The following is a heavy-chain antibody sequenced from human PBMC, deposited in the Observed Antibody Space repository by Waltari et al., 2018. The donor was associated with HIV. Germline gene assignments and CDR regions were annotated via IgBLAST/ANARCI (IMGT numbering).Heavy chain of an antibody. CDR3: ARSADYYGSGATEYFQD. CDR2: INTGGST. Sequence: QVRLQQWGAGLLKPSETLSLTCVVYGSSCSDYYWPWIRQPPGKGLEWIGEINTGGSTNYNPSLRRRVMIVVDASKKQFSLKMSPMAAADTAMYYCARSADYYGSGATEYFQDWGQGTLVTVS. CDR1: GSSCSDYY. J-gene: IGHJ1*01. V-gene: IGHV4-34*01. D-gene: IGHD3-10*01.